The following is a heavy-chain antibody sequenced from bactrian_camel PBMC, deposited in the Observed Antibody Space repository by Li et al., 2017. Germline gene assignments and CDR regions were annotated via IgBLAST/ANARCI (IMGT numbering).Heavy chain of an antibody. D-gene: IGHD3*01. CDR3: AARPGTVGCSFPPDRWTY. J-gene: IGHJ4*01. V-gene: IGHV3S40*01. CDR2: IKTRGGST. CDR1: GHSYASKC. Sequence: VQLVESGGGSVQAGGSLRLSCAASGHSYASKCMGWFRQAPGKEREGVAVIKTRGGSTYYADSVKGRFTISQDNAKNTVYLQMNSLAPEDTGMYYCAARPGTVGCSFPPDRWTYWGQGTQVTVS.